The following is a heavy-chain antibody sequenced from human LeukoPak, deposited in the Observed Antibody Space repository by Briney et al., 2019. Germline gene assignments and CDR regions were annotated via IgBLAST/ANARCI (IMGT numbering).Heavy chain of an antibody. V-gene: IGHV3-21*01. CDR2: INTGSSHI. CDR3: ARDPTYYLRYGYFDF. J-gene: IGHJ4*02. CDR1: GFIFSNSA. D-gene: IGHD1-26*01. Sequence: GGSLRLSCAASGFIFSNSAMNWVRQAPGKGLEWVSSINTGSSHIYYADSVKGRFTISRDSAKNSVYLQMNSLRAEDTAVYYCARDPTYYLRYGYFDFWGQGILVTVSS.